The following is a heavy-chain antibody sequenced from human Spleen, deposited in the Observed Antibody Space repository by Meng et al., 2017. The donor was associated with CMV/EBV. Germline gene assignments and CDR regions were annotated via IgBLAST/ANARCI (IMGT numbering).Heavy chain of an antibody. CDR3: VKGGEYTGSYYGGLIGYFDH. Sequence: GGSLRLSCAASGFTFDDYAMHWVRQAPGKGLEWVSGISWNSGTIVYADSVKGRFTISRDNAKNSLYLQMNSLRAEDTALYYCVKGGEYTGSYYGGLIGYFDHWGQGTTVTVSS. J-gene: IGHJ4*03. V-gene: IGHV3-9*01. CDR2: ISWNSGTI. D-gene: IGHD3-10*01. CDR1: GFTFDDYA.